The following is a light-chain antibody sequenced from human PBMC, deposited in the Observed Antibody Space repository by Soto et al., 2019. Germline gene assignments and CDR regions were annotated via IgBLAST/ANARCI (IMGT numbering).Light chain of an antibody. CDR3: QQYDNLLYT. CDR2: DAS. J-gene: IGKJ2*01. Sequence: DIQMTQSPSSLSASVGDRVTITCQASQDISNYLNWYQQKPGKAPKLLIYDASNLETGVPSRFSGSGSGTDFTFTISSLQAEDIATYYCQQYDNLLYTFGQRTKLEIK. CDR1: QDISNY. V-gene: IGKV1-33*01.